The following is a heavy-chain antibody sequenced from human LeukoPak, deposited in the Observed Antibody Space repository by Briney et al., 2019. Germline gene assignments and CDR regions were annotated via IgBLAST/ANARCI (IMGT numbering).Heavy chain of an antibody. CDR2: ISGGGGGT. Sequence: PGGSLRLSCTASGFTFGDYAMSWVRQAPGKGLEWVSAISGGGGGTYYADSVKGRFTISRDNSKNTLYLQMNSLRAEDTAVYYCARGLSSGWLPYYFDYWGQGTLVTVSS. CDR3: ARGLSSGWLPYYFDY. V-gene: IGHV3-23*01. D-gene: IGHD6-19*01. J-gene: IGHJ4*02. CDR1: GFTFGDYA.